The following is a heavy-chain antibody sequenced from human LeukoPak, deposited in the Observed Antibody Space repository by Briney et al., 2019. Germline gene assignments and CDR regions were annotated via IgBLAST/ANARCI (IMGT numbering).Heavy chain of an antibody. J-gene: IGHJ3*02. CDR3: ARQFNDAFDI. CDR2: IYPGDSDT. CDR1: GYIFTNYW. Sequence: GESLKISCKGSGYIFTNYWIGWVRQMPGKGLEWMGIIYPGDSDTRYSPSFQGQVTISADKSISTAYLQWSSLKALDTAMYYCARQFNDAFDIWGQGTMVTVSS. V-gene: IGHV5-51*01.